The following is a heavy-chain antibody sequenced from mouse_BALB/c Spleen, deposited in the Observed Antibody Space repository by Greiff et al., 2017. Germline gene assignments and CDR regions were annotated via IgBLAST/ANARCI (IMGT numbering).Heavy chain of an antibody. Sequence: EVQVVESGGGLVKPGGSLKLSCAASGFAFSSYDMSWVRQTPEKRLEWVAYISSGGGSTYYPDTVKGRFTISRDNAKNTLYLQMSSLKSEDTAMYYCARQGYGSHDDWGQGTTLTVSS. J-gene: IGHJ2*01. CDR3: ARQGYGSHDD. D-gene: IGHD1-1*01. CDR1: GFAFSSYD. V-gene: IGHV5-12-1*01. CDR2: ISSGGGST.